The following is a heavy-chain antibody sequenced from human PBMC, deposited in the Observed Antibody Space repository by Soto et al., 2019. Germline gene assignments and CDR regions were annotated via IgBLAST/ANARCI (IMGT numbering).Heavy chain of an antibody. V-gene: IGHV1-2*02. Sequence: GASVKVSCKTSGYTFTGYHMPWVRQAPGQGLEWMGWVNPNTGGVNYAQSFQGRVTMTRDTSISTAYMELTRLTSDDTAGYYCARDGPRGGTSSYDYHGMDVWGRRAAVTVSS. CDR3: ARDGPRGGTSSYDYHGMDV. CDR2: VNPNTGGV. D-gene: IGHD3-3*01. CDR1: GYTFTGYH. J-gene: IGHJ6*02.